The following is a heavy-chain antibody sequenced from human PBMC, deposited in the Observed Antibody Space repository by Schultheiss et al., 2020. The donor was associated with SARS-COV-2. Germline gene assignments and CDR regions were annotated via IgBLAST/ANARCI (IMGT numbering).Heavy chain of an antibody. CDR1: GFTFSGSA. J-gene: IGHJ4*02. V-gene: IGHV3-49*04. CDR2: IRSKAYGGTT. CDR3: TNLDYSNYAWDY. D-gene: IGHD4-11*01. Sequence: GGSLRLSCAASGFTFSGSAMHWVRQAPGKGLEWVGFIRSKAYGGTTEYAASVKGRFTISRDDSKSIAYLQMNSLKTEDTAVYYCTNLDYSNYAWDYWGQGTLVTVSS.